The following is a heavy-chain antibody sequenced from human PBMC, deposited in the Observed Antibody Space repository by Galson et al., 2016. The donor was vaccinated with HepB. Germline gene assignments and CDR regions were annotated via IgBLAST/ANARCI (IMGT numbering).Heavy chain of an antibody. V-gene: IGHV4-31*03. Sequence: TLSSTCTVSGDSITRGGYYWSWIRQIPVKGLEWIGSIYYSGSNSHNPSLESRLTMSVDTSVNQFSLKLNSVTAADTAIYYCARVKVATDFFHWFDPWGQGTLVTVSS. CDR1: GDSITRGGYY. CDR3: ARVKVATDFFHWFDP. D-gene: IGHD3/OR15-3a*01. CDR2: IYYSGSN. J-gene: IGHJ5*02.